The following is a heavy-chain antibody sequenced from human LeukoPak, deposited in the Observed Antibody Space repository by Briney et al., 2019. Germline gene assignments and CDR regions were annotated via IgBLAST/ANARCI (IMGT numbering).Heavy chain of an antibody. D-gene: IGHD6-13*01. Sequence: PSGTLSLTCTVSGGSISSSSYYWGWIRQPPGKGLEWIGSIYYSGSTYYNPSLKSRVTISVDTSKNQLSLKLTSVTAADTAVYYCARHGGAAGGHWGQGTLVT. CDR3: ARHGGAAGGH. V-gene: IGHV4-39*01. CDR2: IYYSGST. J-gene: IGHJ4*02. CDR1: GGSISSSSYY.